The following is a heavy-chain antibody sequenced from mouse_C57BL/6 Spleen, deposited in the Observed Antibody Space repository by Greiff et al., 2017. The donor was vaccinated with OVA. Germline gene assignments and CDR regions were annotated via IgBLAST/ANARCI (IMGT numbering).Heavy chain of an antibody. Sequence: EVQLQQSGPELVKPGASVKISCKASGYTFTDYYMNWVKQSHGKSLEWIGDINPNNGGTSYNQKFKGKATLTVDKSSSTAYMELRSLTSEDSAVYYCASNYDGGFAYWGQGTLVTVSA. D-gene: IGHD2-4*01. V-gene: IGHV1-26*01. CDR3: ASNYDGGFAY. J-gene: IGHJ3*01. CDR1: GYTFTDYY. CDR2: INPNNGGT.